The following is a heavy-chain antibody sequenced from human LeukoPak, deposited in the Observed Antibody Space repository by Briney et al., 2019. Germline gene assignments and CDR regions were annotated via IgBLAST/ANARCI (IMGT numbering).Heavy chain of an antibody. CDR3: ARSEYCSSTSCLFDP. V-gene: IGHV3-7*01. CDR2: IKQDGSEK. J-gene: IGHJ5*02. CDR1: GFTFSSYS. D-gene: IGHD2-2*01. Sequence: GGSLRLSCAASGFTFSSYSMNWVRQAPGKGLEWVANIKQDGSEKYYVDSVKGRFTISRDNAKNSLYLQMNSLRAEDTAVYYCARSEYCSSTSCLFDPWGQGTLVTVSS.